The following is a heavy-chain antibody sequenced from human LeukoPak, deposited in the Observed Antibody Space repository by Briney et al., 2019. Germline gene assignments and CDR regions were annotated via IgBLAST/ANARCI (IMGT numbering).Heavy chain of an antibody. J-gene: IGHJ4*02. CDR1: GYTFTSYG. CDR2: ISGYNGKT. Sequence: ASVKVSCKASGYTFTSYGLSWVRQAPGQGLEWMGWISGYNGKTNYAQNFQGRVTITTDTSTSTAYMELRSLRSDDTAVYYCAKDLWEYYYDSTGYCRSIDYWGQGTLVTVSS. D-gene: IGHD3-22*01. V-gene: IGHV1-18*01. CDR3: AKDLWEYYYDSTGYCRSIDY.